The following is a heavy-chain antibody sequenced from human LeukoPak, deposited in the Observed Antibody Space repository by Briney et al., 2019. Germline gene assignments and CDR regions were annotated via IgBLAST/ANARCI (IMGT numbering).Heavy chain of an antibody. D-gene: IGHD6-13*01. CDR3: AKAPPGYSSSWFYYFDY. Sequence: GGSLRLSCTASGFAFSSYAMSWVRQAPGKGLDWVSTIRGSGSDTFYADSVKGRFTTSRDDSKNTLYLQMDSLRAEDTAIYYCAKAPPGYSSSWFYYFDYWGQGTLVTVSS. CDR2: IRGSGSDT. V-gene: IGHV3-23*01. CDR1: GFAFSSYA. J-gene: IGHJ4*02.